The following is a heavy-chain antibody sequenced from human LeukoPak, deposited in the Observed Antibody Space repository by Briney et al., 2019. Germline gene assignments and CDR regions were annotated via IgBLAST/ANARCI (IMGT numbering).Heavy chain of an antibody. CDR1: GGSISSYY. CDR3: AGHHPRNTVDF. J-gene: IGHJ4*02. V-gene: IGHV4-59*08. D-gene: IGHD2-8*02. CDR2: ISDIGSI. Sequence: SETLSLTCTASGGSISSYYWSWIRQPPGEGLEWIAYISDIGSINYNPSLKSRVTISLDTSKNQFSLKLSSVTAADTAVYYCAGHHPRNTVDFWGQGTLVTVSS.